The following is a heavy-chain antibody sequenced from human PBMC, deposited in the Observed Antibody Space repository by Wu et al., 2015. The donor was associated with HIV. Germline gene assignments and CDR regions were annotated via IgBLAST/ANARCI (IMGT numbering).Heavy chain of an antibody. J-gene: IGHJ6*03. CDR3: ASAAVPTAYPYYYNMDV. CDR2: IIPIFGTA. D-gene: IGHD3-10*01. V-gene: IGHV1-69*13. CDR1: GGTFSSYA. Sequence: QVQLVQSGAEVKKPGSSVKVSCKASGGTFSSYAISWVRQAPGQGLEWMGRIIPIFGTANYAQKFQGRVTITADESTSTVYMEVSSLRSEDTALYFCASAAVPTAYPYYYNMDVWGKGTTVIVSS.